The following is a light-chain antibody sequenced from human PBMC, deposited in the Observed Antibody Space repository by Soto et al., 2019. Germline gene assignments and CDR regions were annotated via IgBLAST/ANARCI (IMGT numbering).Light chain of an antibody. J-gene: IGKJ1*01. CDR1: QSVSNNY. CDR3: QQYGSSGT. V-gene: IGKV3-20*01. CDR2: GAS. Sequence: EIVLTQSPGTLSLSPGERATLSCRASQSVSNNYLAWYQQNPGQAPRLLIYGASNRATGIPDRFSGRGYEPDLSLIISTPEPEDVAVDYCQQYGSSGTFRQGTKVDIK.